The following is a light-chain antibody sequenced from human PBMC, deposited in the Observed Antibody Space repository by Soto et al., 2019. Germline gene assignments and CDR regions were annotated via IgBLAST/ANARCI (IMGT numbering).Light chain of an antibody. CDR2: DES. Sequence: EIVLTQSPDTLSLSPGERATLSCRASQSVRSERLAWYQHKRGQAPRLVIFDESSRATGIPERFSGSGSGTDFTLTITRLEPEDFAVYFYQQYDFSPITFGLGTRLEIK. V-gene: IGKV3-20*01. CDR3: QQYDFSPIT. J-gene: IGKJ5*01. CDR1: QSVRSER.